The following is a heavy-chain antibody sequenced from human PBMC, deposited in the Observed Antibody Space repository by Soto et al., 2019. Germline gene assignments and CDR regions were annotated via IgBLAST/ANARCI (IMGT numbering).Heavy chain of an antibody. J-gene: IGHJ4*02. CDR2: IIPIFGTA. V-gene: IGHV1-69*01. CDR3: ARTDYCDSSGYCDFDY. CDR1: GGTFSSYA. D-gene: IGHD3-22*01. Sequence: QVQLVQSGAEVKKPGSSVKVSCKASGGTFSSYAISWVRQAPGQGLEWMGGIIPIFGTANYAQKFQGRVTITAYESTSTAYMKLSSLRSEDTAGYYGARTDYCDSSGYCDFDYWGQGTLVTVSS.